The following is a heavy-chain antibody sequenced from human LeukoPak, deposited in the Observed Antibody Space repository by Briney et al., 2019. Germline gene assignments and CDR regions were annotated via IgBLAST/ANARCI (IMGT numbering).Heavy chain of an antibody. CDR2: IIPIFGTA. V-gene: IGHV1-69*05. CDR3: AREGYDFWGPRTFEGWFDP. CDR1: GGTFTSYT. Sequence: GASVKVSCKASGGTFTSYTISWVRQAPGQGLEWMGGIIPIFGTANYAQKFQGRVTITTDESTSTAYMELSSLRSEDTAVYYCAREGYDFWGPRTFEGWFDPWGQGTLVTVSS. D-gene: IGHD3-3*01. J-gene: IGHJ5*02.